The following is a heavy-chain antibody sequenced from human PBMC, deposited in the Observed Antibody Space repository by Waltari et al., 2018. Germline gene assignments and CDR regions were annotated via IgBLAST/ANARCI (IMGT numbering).Heavy chain of an antibody. V-gene: IGHV3-74*01. CDR3: AREMTTGADAFDI. D-gene: IGHD4-17*01. J-gene: IGHJ3*02. CDR2: INSDGSST. CDR1: GFTFSSFC. Sequence: EVQLVESGGGLVQPGGSLRLSCAASGFTFSSFCLHWVRQAPGKGLVWVSRINSDGSSTSYADSVKGRFTISRDNAKNTLYLQMNSLRAEDTAVYYCAREMTTGADAFDIWGQGTMVTVSS.